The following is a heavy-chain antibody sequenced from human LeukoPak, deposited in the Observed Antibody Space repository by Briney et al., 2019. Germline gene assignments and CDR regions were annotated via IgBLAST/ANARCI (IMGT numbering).Heavy chain of an antibody. CDR2: FKSKTSGGTT. Sequence: GGSLRLSCSASGFTFSDAWMSWVRQAPEKGLEWVGLFKSKTSGGTTDYAAPVKGRFGISRDDSKNTLYLQMNSLKTEDTAVYYCTADIPSGSVGIDYWGQGTLVTVSS. V-gene: IGHV3-15*01. J-gene: IGHJ4*02. CDR1: GFTFSDAW. CDR3: TADIPSGSVGIDY. D-gene: IGHD2-21*01.